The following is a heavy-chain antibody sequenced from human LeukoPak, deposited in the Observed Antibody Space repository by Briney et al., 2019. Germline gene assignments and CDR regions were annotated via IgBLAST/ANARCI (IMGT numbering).Heavy chain of an antibody. Sequence: PSETLSLTCTVSGGSISSGSYYWSWIRQPAGKGLEWIGRIYTSGSTNYNPSLKSRVTISVDTSKNQFSLKLSSVTAADTAVYYCARINWNYDRPFDYRGQGTLVTVSS. CDR3: ARINWNYDRPFDY. CDR2: IYTSGST. CDR1: GGSISSGSYY. J-gene: IGHJ4*02. D-gene: IGHD1-7*01. V-gene: IGHV4-61*02.